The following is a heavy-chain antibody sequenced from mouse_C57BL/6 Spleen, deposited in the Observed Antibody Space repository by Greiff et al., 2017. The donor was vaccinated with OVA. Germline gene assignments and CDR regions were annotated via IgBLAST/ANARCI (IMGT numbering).Heavy chain of an antibody. CDR3: AREGTITGLFDY. J-gene: IGHJ2*01. D-gene: IGHD4-1*01. CDR1: GYTFTSYW. Sequence: QVQLQQPGAELVKPGASVKLSCKASGYTFTSYWMHWVKQRPGQGLEWIGMIHPNSGSTNYNEKFKSKATLTVDKSSSTAYMQLSSLTSEDSAVYYCAREGTITGLFDYWGQGTTLTVSS. V-gene: IGHV1-64*01. CDR2: IHPNSGST.